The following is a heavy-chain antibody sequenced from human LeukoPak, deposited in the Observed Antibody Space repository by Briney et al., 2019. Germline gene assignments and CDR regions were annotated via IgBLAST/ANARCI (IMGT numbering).Heavy chain of an antibody. CDR2: ISAYNGNT. CDR3: ARTRGYSYGGWFDP. Sequence: ASVKVSCKASGYTFTNYGISWVRQAPGQGLEWMGWISAYNGNTNYAQKLKGRVTMTTDTSTSTVYMELRSLRSDDTAVYYCARTRGYSYGGWFDPWGQGTLVTVSS. D-gene: IGHD5-18*01. CDR1: GYTFTNYG. J-gene: IGHJ5*02. V-gene: IGHV1-18*01.